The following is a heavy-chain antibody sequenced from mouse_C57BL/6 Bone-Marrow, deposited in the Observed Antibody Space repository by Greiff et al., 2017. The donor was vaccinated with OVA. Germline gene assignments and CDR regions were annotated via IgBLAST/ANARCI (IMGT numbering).Heavy chain of an antibody. Sequence: EVHLVESGGGLVKPGGSLKLSCAASGFTFSSYAMSWVRQTPEKRMEWVATISDGGSYTYYPDNVKGRCTITRDNAYNNRYLQMSHLKSEDTAIYYCARNPYGYDVPFAYWGQGTLVTVSA. CDR1: GFTFSSYA. D-gene: IGHD2-2*01. V-gene: IGHV5-4*01. J-gene: IGHJ3*01. CDR2: ISDGGSYT. CDR3: ARNPYGYDVPFAY.